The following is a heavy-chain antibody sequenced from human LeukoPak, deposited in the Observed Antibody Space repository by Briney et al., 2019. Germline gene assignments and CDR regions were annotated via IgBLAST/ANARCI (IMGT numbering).Heavy chain of an antibody. D-gene: IGHD1-1*01. J-gene: IGHJ3*02. CDR1: GFTVSSTY. CDR3: AKDRRGNAPRGAFDI. V-gene: IGHV3-23*01. CDR2: ISGGGGAT. Sequence: GGSLRLSCAASGFTVSSTYMSWVRQAPGKGLEWVSAISGGGGATFYADSVKGRFTISRDNSKNTLYLQMNGLRAEDTAVYYCAKDRRGNAPRGAFDIWGQGTMVTVSS.